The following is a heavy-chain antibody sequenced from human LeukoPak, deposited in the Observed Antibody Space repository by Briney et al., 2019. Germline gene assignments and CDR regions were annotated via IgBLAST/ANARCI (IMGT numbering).Heavy chain of an antibody. CDR3: ARDDSSGYYYFDN. CDR2: INQDGSEK. D-gene: IGHD3-22*01. Sequence: GGSLRLSCVASGFTFSNYWMSWVRQAPGKGLERVANINQDGSEKYSVDSVKGRFTFSRDNAKNSLFLQMNSLRADDTAVYYCARDDSSGYYYFDNWGQGTLVTVSS. CDR1: GFTFSNYW. V-gene: IGHV3-7*01. J-gene: IGHJ4*02.